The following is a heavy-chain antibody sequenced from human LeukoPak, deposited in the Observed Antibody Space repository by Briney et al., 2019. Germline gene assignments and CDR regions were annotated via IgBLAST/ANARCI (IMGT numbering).Heavy chain of an antibody. CDR2: ISSSSSYL. Sequence: GGSLRLSCAASGFTFSSYSMNWVRQAPGKGLEWVSTISSSSSYLYYADSVKGRFTISRDNAKNSLYLQMNSLRAEDTAVYYCARARITGTTLPVDYWGQGTLVTVSS. J-gene: IGHJ4*02. CDR3: ARARITGTTLPVDY. D-gene: IGHD1-20*01. V-gene: IGHV3-21*01. CDR1: GFTFSSYS.